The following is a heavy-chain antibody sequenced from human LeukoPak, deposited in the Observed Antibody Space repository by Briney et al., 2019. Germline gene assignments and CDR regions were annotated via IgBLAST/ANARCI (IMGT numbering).Heavy chain of an antibody. V-gene: IGHV4-4*02. CDR3: ARFHGRGYPPLYYYMDV. CDR1: GGSISSSNW. J-gene: IGHJ6*03. Sequence: SETLSLTCAVSGGSISSSNWWSWVRQPPGKGLEWIGEIYHSGSTNYNPSLKSRVTISVDTSKNQFSLKLSSVTAADTAVYYCARFHGRGYPPLYYYMDVWGKGTTVTISS. CDR2: IYHSGST. D-gene: IGHD3-22*01.